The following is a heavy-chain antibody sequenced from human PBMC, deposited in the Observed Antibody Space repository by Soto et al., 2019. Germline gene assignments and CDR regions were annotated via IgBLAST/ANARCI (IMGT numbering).Heavy chain of an antibody. CDR1: GYRFTSYL. J-gene: IGHJ6*02. CDR3: ASGCRGGIEIEDTAMVTDRDCYYGMDV. CDR2: IYPGDSDT. Sequence: PGESLKISCKGSGYRFTSYLIGWVRQMPGKGLEWMGIIYPGDSDTRYSPSFQGQVTISADKSISTAYLQWSSLKASDTAMYYCASGCRGGIEIEDTAMVTDRDCYYGMDVWGQGTTVTVSS. V-gene: IGHV5-51*01. D-gene: IGHD5-18*01.